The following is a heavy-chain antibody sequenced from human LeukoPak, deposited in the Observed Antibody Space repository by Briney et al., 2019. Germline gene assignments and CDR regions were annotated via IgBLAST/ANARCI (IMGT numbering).Heavy chain of an antibody. J-gene: IGHJ4*02. CDR1: GFTFSRHW. CDR3: ARGPSYGDYVDYLDY. D-gene: IGHD4-17*01. V-gene: IGHV3-7*01. CDR2: IKQDETPR. Sequence: GGSLRLSCEASGFTFSRHWMNWVRRAPEKGLEWVASIKQDETPRYNVDSVKGRFTISRDNAKNSLYLQLNSLRADDTSVYYCARGPSYGDYVDYLDYWGRGTLVTVSS.